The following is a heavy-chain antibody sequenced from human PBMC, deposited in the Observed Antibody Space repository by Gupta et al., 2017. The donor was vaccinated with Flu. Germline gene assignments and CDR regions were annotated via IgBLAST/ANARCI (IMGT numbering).Heavy chain of an antibody. Sequence: QLQLVESGGGVVQPGRSLRLSCAASGFTFNTYGMHWVRQAPGRGVEWGAGIWYDGTDDYYADSVKGRFTISRDNSKNTLSLQMNSLRAEDTAVYYCARGETDYTSGWYWSFDYWGQGSPGTVSS. CDR1: GFTFNTYG. V-gene: IGHV3-33*01. CDR3: ARGETDYTSGWYWSFDY. J-gene: IGHJ4*02. CDR2: IWYDGTDD. D-gene: IGHD6-19*01.